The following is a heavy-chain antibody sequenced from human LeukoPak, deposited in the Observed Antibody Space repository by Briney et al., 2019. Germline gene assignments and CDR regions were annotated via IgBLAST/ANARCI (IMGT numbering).Heavy chain of an antibody. CDR2: ISAYNGNT. CDR3: ARDQPFPQYYYDSSGYQPPFDY. CDR1: GYTFTSYD. V-gene: IGHV1-18*01. Sequence: ASVKVSCKASGYTFTSYDINWVRQATGQGLEWMGWISAYNGNTNYAQKLQGRVTMTTDTSTSTAYMELRSLRSDDTAVYYCARDQPFPQYYYDSSGYQPPFDYWGQGTLVTVSS. D-gene: IGHD3-22*01. J-gene: IGHJ4*02.